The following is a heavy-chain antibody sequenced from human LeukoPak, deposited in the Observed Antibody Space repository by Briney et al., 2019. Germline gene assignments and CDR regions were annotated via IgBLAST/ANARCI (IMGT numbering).Heavy chain of an antibody. CDR2: ISAYNGNT. CDR3: ARSVRPGSELDY. J-gene: IGHJ4*02. CDR1: GYTFTSYG. Sequence: ASVKVSCKASGYTFTSYGISWVRQAPGQGLEWMGWISAYNGNTNYAQKLQGRVTMTTDTSTSTAYMELSSLRSEDTAVYYCARSVRPGSELDYWGQGTLVTVSS. D-gene: IGHD3-10*01. V-gene: IGHV1-18*01.